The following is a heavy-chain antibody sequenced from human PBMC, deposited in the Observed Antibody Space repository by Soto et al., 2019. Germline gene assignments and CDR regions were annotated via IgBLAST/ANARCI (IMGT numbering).Heavy chain of an antibody. CDR1: GYTFTSYA. V-gene: IGHV1-3*01. J-gene: IGHJ4*02. D-gene: IGHD2-15*01. Sequence: QVQLVQSGAEVKKPGASVKVSCKASGYTFTSYAMHWVRQAPGQRLEWMGRINAGNGNTKYSQKFQGRVTNTRDTSASTAYMELSSLRSEDTAVYYCARILGYCSGGSCDYWGQGTLVIVSS. CDR3: ARILGYCSGGSCDY. CDR2: INAGNGNT.